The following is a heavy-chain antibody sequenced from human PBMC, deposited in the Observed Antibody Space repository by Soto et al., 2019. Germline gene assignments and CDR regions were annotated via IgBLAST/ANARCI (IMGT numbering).Heavy chain of an antibody. CDR2: INHSGST. D-gene: IGHD3-10*01. CDR1: AGSFSGYY. CDR3: ARDKVSSYYGSGSYYGYYYYGMDV. V-gene: IGHV4-34*01. J-gene: IGHJ6*02. Sequence: PSETLSLTCAVYAGSFSGYYWSWIRQPPGKGLEWIGEINHSGSTNYNPSLKSRVTISVDMYKNQFSLKLSSVTAADTAVYYCARDKVSSYYGSGSYYGYYYYGMDVWGQGTTGTVSS.